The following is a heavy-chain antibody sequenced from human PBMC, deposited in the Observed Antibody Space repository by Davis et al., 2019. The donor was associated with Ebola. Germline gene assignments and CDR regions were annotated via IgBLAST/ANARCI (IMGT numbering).Heavy chain of an antibody. J-gene: IGHJ4*02. CDR3: ARGRDYIWGSYRFGY. V-gene: IGHV4-59*12. CDR2: LYYSGST. CDR1: GASISPYY. Sequence: GSLRLSCSVSGASISPYYWTWIRQPPGKGLEWIGNLYYSGSTNYNPSLKSRVTISVDTSKNQFSLKLSSVTAADTAVYYCARGRDYIWGSYRFGYWGQGTLVTVSS. D-gene: IGHD3-16*02.